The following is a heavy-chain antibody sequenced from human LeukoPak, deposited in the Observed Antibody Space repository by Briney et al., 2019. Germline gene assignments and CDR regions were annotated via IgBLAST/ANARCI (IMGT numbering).Heavy chain of an antibody. Sequence: GGSLRPSCAASGFTFSDYWMTWVRQVPGKGLEWVANINRGGNEVHYVDSVKGRFTISRDNAKNSLYLQLDSLRVEDTAVYYCARVGAWELQRVFDYWGQGTLVTVSS. D-gene: IGHD1-26*01. CDR2: INRGGNEV. V-gene: IGHV3-7*01. J-gene: IGHJ4*02. CDR1: GFTFSDYW. CDR3: ARVGAWELQRVFDY.